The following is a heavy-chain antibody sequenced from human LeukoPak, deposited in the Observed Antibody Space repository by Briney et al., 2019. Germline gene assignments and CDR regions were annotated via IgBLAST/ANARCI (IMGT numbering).Heavy chain of an antibody. CDR1: GFTFSSYA. D-gene: IGHD3-22*01. V-gene: IGHV3-23*01. Sequence: GGSLRLSCAASGFTFSSYAMSWVRQAPGKGLEWVSAISGSGGSTYYADSVKGRFTISRDNSKNTLYLQMNSLRAEDTAMYYCARGDDSGYYDYFDYWGQGALVTVSS. CDR2: ISGSGGST. J-gene: IGHJ4*02. CDR3: ARGDDSGYYDYFDY.